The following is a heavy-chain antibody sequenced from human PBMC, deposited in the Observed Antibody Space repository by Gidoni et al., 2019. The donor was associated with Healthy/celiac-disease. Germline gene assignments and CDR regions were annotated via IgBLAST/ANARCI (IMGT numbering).Heavy chain of an antibody. CDR1: GGTFSSYA. J-gene: IGHJ5*02. D-gene: IGHD6-19*01. CDR2: IIPILGTG. CDR3: AREGSGWYLGWFDP. V-gene: IGHV1-69*06. Sequence: QVQLVQSGAEVKKPGSSVKVSCKASGGTFSSYAISWVRQAPGQGLEWMGGIIPILGTGNYAQKYQGRVTITADKTTSTAYMELSSLRSEDTAVYYCAREGSGWYLGWFDPWGQGTLVTVSS.